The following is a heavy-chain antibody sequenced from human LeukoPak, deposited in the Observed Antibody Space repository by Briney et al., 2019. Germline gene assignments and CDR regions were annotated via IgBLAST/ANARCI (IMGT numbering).Heavy chain of an antibody. J-gene: IGHJ6*02. CDR1: GYTFTSYG. V-gene: IGHV1-18*01. Sequence: ASVKVSCKASGYTFTSYGISWVRQAPGQGLEWMGWISAYNGNTNYAQKLQGRVTMTTDTSTSTAYMELRSLRSDDTAVYYCARDPLSSGWPYYYYGMDVWGQGTTVTVSS. CDR3: ARDPLSSGWPYYYYGMDV. D-gene: IGHD6-19*01. CDR2: ISAYNGNT.